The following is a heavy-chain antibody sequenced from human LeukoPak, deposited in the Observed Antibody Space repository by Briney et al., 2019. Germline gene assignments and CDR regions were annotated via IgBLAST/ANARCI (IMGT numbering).Heavy chain of an antibody. CDR1: GYSFTSHY. Sequence: ASVKVSCKASGYSFTSHYMHWVRQAPGQGLEWMGIINPSGGGTTYAQKLQGRVTVTTDTSTSTAYMELRSLRSDDTAVYYCARDLGSGIAEPFDHWGQGTLVTVSS. CDR3: ARDLGSGIAEPFDH. D-gene: IGHD6-13*01. CDR2: INPSGGGT. J-gene: IGHJ4*02. V-gene: IGHV1-46*01.